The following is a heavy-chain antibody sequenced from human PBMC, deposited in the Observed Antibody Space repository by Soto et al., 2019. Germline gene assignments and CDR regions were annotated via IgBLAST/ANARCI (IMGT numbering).Heavy chain of an antibody. D-gene: IGHD3-3*01. CDR1: GFTFSSYA. V-gene: IGHV3-30-3*01. Sequence: VQLVESGGGVVQPGRSLRLSCAASGFTFSSYAMHWVRQAPGKGLEWVAVISYDGSNKYYADSVKGRFTISRDNSKNTLYLQMNSLRAEDTAVYYCARDFYDFWSGYYYYGMDVWGQGTTVTVSS. J-gene: IGHJ6*02. CDR3: ARDFYDFWSGYYYYGMDV. CDR2: ISYDGSNK.